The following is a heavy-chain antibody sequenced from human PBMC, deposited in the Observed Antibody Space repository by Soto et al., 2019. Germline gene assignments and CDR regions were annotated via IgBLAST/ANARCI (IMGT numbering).Heavy chain of an antibody. CDR1: GFTFDNYA. J-gene: IGHJ4*02. V-gene: IGHV3-9*01. CDR3: AKDTGPN. Sequence: RRLSCAASGFTFDNYAMHWVRQAPGKGLEWVSGISWNSNTVAYADSVKGRFTISRDNAKNSLYLQMNSLRAEDTAFYYCAKDTGPNWGQGTLVTVSS. CDR2: ISWNSNTV.